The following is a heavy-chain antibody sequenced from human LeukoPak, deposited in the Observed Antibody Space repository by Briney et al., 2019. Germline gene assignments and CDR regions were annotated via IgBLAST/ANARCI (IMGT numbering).Heavy chain of an antibody. D-gene: IGHD3-22*01. CDR3: ARARDYYDSSGYYSFFDY. J-gene: IGHJ4*02. Sequence: PSETLSLTCTVSGGSVSSGSYYWSWIRQPPGKGLEWIGFIYYSGSSTYNPSLKSRVTISVDRSKNQFSLKLSSVTAADTAVYYCARARDYYDSSGYYSFFDYWGQGTLVTVSS. CDR2: IYYSGSS. CDR1: GGSVSSGSYY. V-gene: IGHV4-61*01.